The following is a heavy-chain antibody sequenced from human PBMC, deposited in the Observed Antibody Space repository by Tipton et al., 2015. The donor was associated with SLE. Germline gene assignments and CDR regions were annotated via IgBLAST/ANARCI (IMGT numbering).Heavy chain of an antibody. CDR1: GGSISRSSFY. CDR2: VYYSGST. CDR3: ARESWDYYYMDV. J-gene: IGHJ6*03. Sequence: TLSLTCAVSGGSISRSSFYWGWIRQPPGKGLEWIGSVYYSGSTHYNPSLKSRVTISVDTSNSQFSLRLSSVTAADTAVYYCARESWDYYYMDVWGNGTTVTVSS. V-gene: IGHV4-39*07. D-gene: IGHD7-27*01.